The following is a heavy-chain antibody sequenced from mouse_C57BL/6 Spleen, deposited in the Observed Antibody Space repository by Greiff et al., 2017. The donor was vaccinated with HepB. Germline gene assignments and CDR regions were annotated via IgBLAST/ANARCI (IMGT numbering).Heavy chain of an antibody. CDR3: VIYYGNDVVFDY. CDR2: IYPGSGST. D-gene: IGHD2-1*01. CDR1: GYTFTSYW. V-gene: IGHV1-55*01. J-gene: IGHJ2*01. Sequence: VKLKESGAELVKPGASVKMSCKASGYTFTSYWITWVKQRPGQGLEWIGDIYPGSGSTNYNEKFKDKATLTVDKSSSTAYMQLSRLTSEDSAVYYCVIYYGNDVVFDYWGQGTTLTVSS.